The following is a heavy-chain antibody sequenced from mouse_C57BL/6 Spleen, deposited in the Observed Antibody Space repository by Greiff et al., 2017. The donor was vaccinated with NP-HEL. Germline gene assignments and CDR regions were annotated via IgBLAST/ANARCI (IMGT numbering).Heavy chain of an antibody. V-gene: IGHV5-17*01. CDR1: GFTFSDYG. J-gene: IGHJ3*01. CDR3: ARRYGNPFAY. Sequence: EVNVVESGGGLVKPGGSLKLSCAASGFTFSDYGMHWVRQAPEKGLEWVAYISSGSSTIYYADTVKGRFTISRDNAKNTLFLQMTSLRSEDTAMYYCARRYGNPFAYWGQGTLVTVSA. CDR2: ISSGSSTI. D-gene: IGHD2-1*01.